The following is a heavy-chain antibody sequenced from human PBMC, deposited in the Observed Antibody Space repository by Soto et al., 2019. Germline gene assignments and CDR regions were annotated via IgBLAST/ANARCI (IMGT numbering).Heavy chain of an antibody. V-gene: IGHV3-15*07. CDR1: GFTFSNAW. Sequence: GGSLRLSCAASGFTFSNAWMNWVRQAPGKGLEWVGRIKSKTDGGTTDYAAPVKGRFTISRDDSKNTLYLQMNSLKTEDTAVYYCTTDLSSSWYWRYYYYGMDVWGQGTTVTVSS. CDR2: IKSKTDGGTT. CDR3: TTDLSSSWYWRYYYYGMDV. J-gene: IGHJ6*02. D-gene: IGHD6-13*01.